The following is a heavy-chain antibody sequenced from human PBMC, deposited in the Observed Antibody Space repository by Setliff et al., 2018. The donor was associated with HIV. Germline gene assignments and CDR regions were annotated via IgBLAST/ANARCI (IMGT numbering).Heavy chain of an antibody. J-gene: IGHJ6*03. CDR1: GYTFTSSG. V-gene: IGHV1-18*01. Sequence: GASVKVSCKASGYTFTSSGITWVRQAPGQGLEWMGWIGTYNGDTNYAQKFQGRVTMTTDTSTSTAYMELRSLMSHDTAVYYCAREGLWFGDRGYYMDVWGTGTAVTVSS. D-gene: IGHD3-10*01. CDR2: IGTYNGDT. CDR3: AREGLWFGDRGYYMDV.